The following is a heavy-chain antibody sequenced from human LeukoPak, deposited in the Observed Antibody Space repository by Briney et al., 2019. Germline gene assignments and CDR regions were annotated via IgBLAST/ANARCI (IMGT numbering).Heavy chain of an antibody. Sequence: PGGSLRLSCAASGFTFSNYAMSWVRQSPGKGLEWIGEIFHSGSTKYNPSLKSRVTISVDKSKNQFSLNLTSVTAADTAMYYCARDASLQTGAFDVWGQGTMVTVSS. CDR2: IFHSGST. CDR3: ARDASLQTGAFDV. V-gene: IGHV4-4*02. J-gene: IGHJ3*01. CDR1: GFTFSNYAM. D-gene: IGHD5-24*01.